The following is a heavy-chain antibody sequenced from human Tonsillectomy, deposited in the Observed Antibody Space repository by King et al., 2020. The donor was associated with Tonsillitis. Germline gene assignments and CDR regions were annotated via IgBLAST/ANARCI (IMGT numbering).Heavy chain of an antibody. D-gene: IGHD3-10*01. CDR3: ARGRGRSPWGVSGSYYFEY. J-gene: IGHJ4*02. CDR2: IYYSGST. Sequence: QLQESGPGLVKPSETLSLTCTVSGGSISSYYWNWVRQPPGKGLEWIGYIYYSGSTNYNPSLKSRVTISVDTSKNQFSLKLTSVTAADTAVYYCARGRGRSPWGVSGSYYFEYWGQGTLVTVSS. V-gene: IGHV4-59*01. CDR1: GGSISSYY.